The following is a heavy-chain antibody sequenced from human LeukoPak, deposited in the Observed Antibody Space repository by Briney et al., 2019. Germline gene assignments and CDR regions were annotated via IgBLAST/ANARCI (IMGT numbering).Heavy chain of an antibody. Sequence: PSETLSLTCTVSGGSISSYYWNWIRQPAGKGLEWIGRIYASGSTNYNPSLMGRLTMSVDTSKNQFSLKLSSVTAADTAVYYCARDLSGSYALDAFDIWGQGTMVTVSS. CDR2: IYASGST. J-gene: IGHJ3*02. D-gene: IGHD1-26*01. V-gene: IGHV4-4*07. CDR1: GGSISSYY. CDR3: ARDLSGSYALDAFDI.